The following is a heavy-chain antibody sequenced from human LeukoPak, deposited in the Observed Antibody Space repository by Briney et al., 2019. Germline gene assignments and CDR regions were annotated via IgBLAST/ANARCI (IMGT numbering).Heavy chain of an antibody. CDR1: GGTFSSYA. Sequence: SVKVSCKASGGTFSSYAISWVRQAPGQGLEWMGGIIPIFGTANYAQNFQGRVTITADESTTTAYMELSSLRSEDTAVYYCARDNSVEDTAWWFDPWGQGTLVTVSS. J-gene: IGHJ5*02. CDR2: IIPIFGTA. V-gene: IGHV1-69*13. D-gene: IGHD4-23*01. CDR3: ARDNSVEDTAWWFDP.